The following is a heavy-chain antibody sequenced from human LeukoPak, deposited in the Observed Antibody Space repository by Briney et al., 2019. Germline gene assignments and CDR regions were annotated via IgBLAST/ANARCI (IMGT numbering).Heavy chain of an antibody. D-gene: IGHD3-10*01. V-gene: IGHV3-49*03. J-gene: IGHJ4*02. CDR1: GFTFGDYA. CDR2: IRSKAYGGTT. Sequence: PGGSLRLSRTASGFTFGDYAMSWFRQAPGKGLEWVGFIRSKAYGGTTEYAASVKGRFTISRDDSKSIAYLQMNSLKTEDTAVYYCTRDKYYYGSGRPDYWGQGTLVTVSS. CDR3: TRDKYYYGSGRPDY.